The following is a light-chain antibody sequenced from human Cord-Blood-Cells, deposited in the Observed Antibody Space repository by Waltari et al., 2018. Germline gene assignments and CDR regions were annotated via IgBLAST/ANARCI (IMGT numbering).Light chain of an antibody. J-gene: IGLJ2*01. Sequence: QSALTQPPSVSGSPGQSVTISCTGTSSDVGSYNRVSWYQQSPGTAPKLMIYEVSNRPSGVPDRFSGSKSGNTASLTISALQAEDEADYYCSSYTSSSTVVFGGGTKLTVL. V-gene: IGLV2-18*02. CDR3: SSYTSSSTVV. CDR1: SSDVGSYNR. CDR2: EVS.